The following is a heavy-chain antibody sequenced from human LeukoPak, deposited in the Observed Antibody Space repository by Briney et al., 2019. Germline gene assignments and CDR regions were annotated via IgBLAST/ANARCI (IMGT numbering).Heavy chain of an antibody. CDR3: ARASSHYYYGMDV. CDR1: GGSISSGGYS. V-gene: IGHV4-30-2*01. CDR2: IYHSGST. Sequence: SETLSLTCAVSGGSISSGGYSWSWIRQPPGKGLEWIGYIYHSGSTYYNPSLKSRVTISVDRSKNQFSLKLSSVTAADTAVYYCARASSHYYYGMDVWGQGTTVTVSS. J-gene: IGHJ6*02.